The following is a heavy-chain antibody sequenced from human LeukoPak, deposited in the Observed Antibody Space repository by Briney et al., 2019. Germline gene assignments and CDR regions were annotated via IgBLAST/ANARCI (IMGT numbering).Heavy chain of an antibody. CDR2: ISAYNGNT. V-gene: IGHV1-18*01. J-gene: IGHJ4*02. CDR1: GYTFTSYG. D-gene: IGHD3-22*01. Sequence: ASVKVSCKASGYTFTSYGISWVRQAPGQGLEWMGWISAYNGNTNYAQKLQGRVTMTTNTSTSTAYMELRSLRSDDTAVYYCARSYYYDSSGYYYLDYWGKGTLVTVSS. CDR3: ARSYYYDSSGYYYLDY.